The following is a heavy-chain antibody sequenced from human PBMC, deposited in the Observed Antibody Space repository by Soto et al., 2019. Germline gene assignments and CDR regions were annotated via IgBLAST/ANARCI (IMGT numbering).Heavy chain of an antibody. CDR3: ASTRKGNSGYDYYFYGMDV. CDR1: GYTFPNYA. CDR2: INGGNGNT. Sequence: ASVKVSCKASGYTFPNYAIHWVRQAPGQGLEWMGWINGGNGNTKYSQKFQGRVTITRDTSATTAYMELGSLKSEDTAVYYCASTRKGNSGYDYYFYGMDVWGQGTTVTVSS. D-gene: IGHD5-12*01. V-gene: IGHV1-3*01. J-gene: IGHJ6*02.